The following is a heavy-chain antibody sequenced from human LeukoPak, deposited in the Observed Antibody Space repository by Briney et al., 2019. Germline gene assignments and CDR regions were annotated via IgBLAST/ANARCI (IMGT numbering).Heavy chain of an antibody. CDR2: ISGSGGST. J-gene: IGHJ3*02. Sequence: GGSLRLSCAASEFTFSSYAMSWVRQAPGKGLEWVSGISGSGGSTYYADSVKGRFTISRDNSKNMLYLQMNSLRAEDTAVYYCAKYTSSYFGGAFDIWGQGTMVTVSS. CDR1: EFTFSSYA. CDR3: AKYTSSYFGGAFDI. V-gene: IGHV3-23*01. D-gene: IGHD2-15*01.